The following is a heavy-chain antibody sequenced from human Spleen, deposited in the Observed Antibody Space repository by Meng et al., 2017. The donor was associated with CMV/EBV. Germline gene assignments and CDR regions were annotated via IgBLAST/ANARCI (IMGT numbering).Heavy chain of an antibody. V-gene: IGHV4-34*01. Sequence: SETLSHTCAVYGGTFSGYYWSWIRQPPGKGLEWIGYIYYSGSTYYNPSLKSRVTISGNTSKNQFSLKLSSVTAADTAVYYCARAYGFLDWLHYNWFDPWGQGTLVTVSS. D-gene: IGHD3-3*01. CDR1: GGTFSGYY. CDR2: IYYSGST. CDR3: ARAYGFLDWLHYNWFDP. J-gene: IGHJ5*02.